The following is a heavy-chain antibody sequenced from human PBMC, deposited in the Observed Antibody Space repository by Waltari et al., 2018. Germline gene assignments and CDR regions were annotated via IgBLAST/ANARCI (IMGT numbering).Heavy chain of an antibody. Sequence: EVQLVKSGGGLVQLGGSLRLSCAAYGFNVSDYWVPSVRQVPGKGLLWVSHVNSAGTGSSYADSVKGRFTISRDNARNILYLQMNSLTVEDTAVYYCARDTPGDGIDYWGQGTLVTVSP. CDR1: GFNVSDYW. J-gene: IGHJ4*02. V-gene: IGHV3-74*01. CDR2: VNSAGTGS. CDR3: ARDTPGDGIDY. D-gene: IGHD2-21*01.